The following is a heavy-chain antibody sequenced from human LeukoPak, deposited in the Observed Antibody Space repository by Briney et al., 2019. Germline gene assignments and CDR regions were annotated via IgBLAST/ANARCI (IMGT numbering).Heavy chain of an antibody. CDR2: ISGSSGST. Sequence: PGGSLRLSCAASGFSFRRYAMSWVRQAPGKGLEGVSIISGSSGSTYYADSVKGRFTISRDNSKNTLYLQMNSLRAEDTAAYYCAKVITTTVTTTYYFDYWGQGTLVTVSS. D-gene: IGHD4-17*01. V-gene: IGHV3-23*01. CDR3: AKVITTTVTTTYYFDY. J-gene: IGHJ4*02. CDR1: GFSFRRYA.